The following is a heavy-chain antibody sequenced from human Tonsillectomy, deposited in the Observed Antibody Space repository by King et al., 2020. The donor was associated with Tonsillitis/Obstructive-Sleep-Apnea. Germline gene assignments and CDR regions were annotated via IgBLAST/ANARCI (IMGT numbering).Heavy chain of an antibody. CDR3: ARLXXGMIVKDAFXI. J-gene: IGHJ3*02. V-gene: IGHV4-59*08. D-gene: IGHD3-22*01. Sequence: QLQESGXGLVKPSETLSLTCTVSGGSISSYYWSWIRQPPGKGLEWIGYIYYSGSTNYNPSLKSRVTISVDTSKNKFSLKLSSVTAADTAVYYCARLXXGMIVKDAFXIWGXGTMVTVSS. CDR1: GGSISSYY. CDR2: IYYSGST.